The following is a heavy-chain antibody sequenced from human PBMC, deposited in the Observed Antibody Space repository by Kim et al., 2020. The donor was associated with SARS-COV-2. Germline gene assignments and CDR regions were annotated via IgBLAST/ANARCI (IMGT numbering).Heavy chain of an antibody. J-gene: IGHJ5*02. V-gene: IGHV1-3*01. D-gene: IGHD6-13*01. CDR2: INPGNGDT. Sequence: ASVKVSCRASGYDFSPYAIHWVRQAPGQGLEWMGWINPGNGDTKYSEKFQGRVTLTRDTSASTAYMELNSLTSEDTAVFYCARDLAAAGTYWFDPWGQGTLVTVSS. CDR1: GYDFSPYA. CDR3: ARDLAAAGTYWFDP.